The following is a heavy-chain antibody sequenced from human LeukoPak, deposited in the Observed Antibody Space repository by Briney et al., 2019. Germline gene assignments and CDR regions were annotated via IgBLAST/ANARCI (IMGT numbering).Heavy chain of an antibody. J-gene: IGHJ4*02. V-gene: IGHV1-2*02. CDR2: INPDSGGT. CDR1: GYTFTGYY. D-gene: IGHD3-10*01. Sequence: ASVKVSCKASGYTFTGYYMHWVRQAPGQGLEWMGWINPDSGGTNYAQKFQGRVTMTRDTSISTAYMELSRLRSDDTALYYCARDKKGWFGELLYLLDYWGQGTLVTVSS. CDR3: ARDKKGWFGELLYLLDY.